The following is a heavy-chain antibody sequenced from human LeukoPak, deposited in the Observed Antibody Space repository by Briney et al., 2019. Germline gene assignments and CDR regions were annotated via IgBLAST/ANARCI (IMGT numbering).Heavy chain of an antibody. CDR1: GGSVSSGSYY. Sequence: PSETLSLTCTVSGGSVSSGSYYWSWIRQPPGEGLEWIGYIYYSGSTNYNPSLKSRVTISVDTSKNQFSLKLSSVTAADTAVYYCAKVGESLSSFDYWGQGTLVTVSS. V-gene: IGHV4-61*01. CDR2: IYYSGST. J-gene: IGHJ4*02. D-gene: IGHD3-10*01. CDR3: AKVGESLSSFDY.